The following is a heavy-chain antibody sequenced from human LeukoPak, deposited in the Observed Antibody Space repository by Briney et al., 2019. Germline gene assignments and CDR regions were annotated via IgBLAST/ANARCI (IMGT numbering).Heavy chain of an antibody. J-gene: IGHJ4*02. CDR1: GFTFSTYC. CDR2: IKGDESAR. D-gene: IGHD3-16*01. V-gene: IGHV3-7*01. CDR3: ARDVGGSLDY. Sequence: GGSLRLSCAASGFTFSTYCMAWVRQAPGKGLEWVANIKGDESARHQADSVKGRFTISRGNAQNSVYLQMSSLRGEDTAVYYCARDVGGSLDYWGQGTLVTLSS.